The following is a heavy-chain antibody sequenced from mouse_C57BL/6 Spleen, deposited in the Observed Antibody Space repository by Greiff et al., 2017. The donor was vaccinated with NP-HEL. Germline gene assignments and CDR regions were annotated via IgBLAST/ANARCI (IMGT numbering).Heavy chain of an antibody. Sequence: QVQLQQPGAELVKPGASVKLSCKASGYTFTSYWMHWVKQRPGRGLEWIGRIDPNSGGTKYNEKFKSKATLTVDKPSSTAYMQLSSLTSEDSAVYYCARWGLDDYDLNWYFDVWGTGTTVTVSS. CDR1: GYTFTSYW. J-gene: IGHJ1*03. CDR2: IDPNSGGT. CDR3: ARWGLDDYDLNWYFDV. V-gene: IGHV1-72*01. D-gene: IGHD2-4*01.